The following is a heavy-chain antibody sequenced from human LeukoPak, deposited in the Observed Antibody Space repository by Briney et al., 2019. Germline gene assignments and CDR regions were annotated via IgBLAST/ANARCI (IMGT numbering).Heavy chain of an antibody. D-gene: IGHD5-18*01. V-gene: IGHV4-39*07. J-gene: IGHJ5*02. CDR3: AKGAGGFSYYNWFDP. CDR1: GGSISSSSYY. Sequence: SETLSLTCTVSGGSISSSSYYWGWIRQPPGKGLEWIGSIYYSGSTYYNPSLKSRVTISVDTSKNQFSLKLASVTAADTAIYYCAKGAGGFSYYNWFDPWGQGTLVTVSS. CDR2: IYYSGST.